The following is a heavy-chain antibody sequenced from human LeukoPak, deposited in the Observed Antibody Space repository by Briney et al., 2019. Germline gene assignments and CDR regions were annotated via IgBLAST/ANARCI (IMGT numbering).Heavy chain of an antibody. CDR3: ARGGYRQQLVDY. CDR1: GGTFSSYA. D-gene: IGHD6-13*01. CDR2: IIPIFGTA. Sequence: SVKVSCKASGGTFSSYAISWVRQAPGQGLEWMGRIIPIFGTANYAQKFQGGVTITADKSTSTAYMELSSLRSEDTAVYYCARGGYRQQLVDYWGQGTLVTVSS. J-gene: IGHJ4*02. V-gene: IGHV1-69*06.